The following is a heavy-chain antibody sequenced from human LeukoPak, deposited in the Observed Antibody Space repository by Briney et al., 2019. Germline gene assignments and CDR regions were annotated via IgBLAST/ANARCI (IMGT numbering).Heavy chain of an antibody. Sequence: SETLSLTCTVTGGSISSSSYYWGWIRQPPGKGLEWIGSIYYSGSTYYNPSLKSRVTISVDTSKNQFSLKLSSGTAADTAVYYCARIGRGGQQLPDCWGQGTLVTVSS. V-gene: IGHV4-39*01. CDR1: GGSISSSSYY. CDR3: ARIGRGGQQLPDC. J-gene: IGHJ4*02. CDR2: IYYSGST. D-gene: IGHD6-13*01.